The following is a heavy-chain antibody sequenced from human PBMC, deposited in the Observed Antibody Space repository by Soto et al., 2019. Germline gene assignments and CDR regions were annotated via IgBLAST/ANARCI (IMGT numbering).Heavy chain of an antibody. J-gene: IGHJ4*02. CDR1: GDTLSTYY. V-gene: IGHV1-46*03. Sequence: VQLVQSGAEVKRPGASVKISCKASGDTLSTYYMHWARQAPGQGLEWRGIINPRSGKTNYPQKFQGRVTMTSDTSTTTVYMELSTLRSEDTAMYYCARGVGYSDSSGYPFDYWGQGTLVTVSS. D-gene: IGHD3-22*01. CDR3: ARGVGYSDSSGYPFDY. CDR2: INPRSGKT.